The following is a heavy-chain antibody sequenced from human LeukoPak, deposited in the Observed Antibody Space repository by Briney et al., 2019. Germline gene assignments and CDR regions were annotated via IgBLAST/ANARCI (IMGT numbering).Heavy chain of an antibody. CDR3: ARRRFVRGPDVVNPFDY. V-gene: IGHV4-39*01. CDR2: NYSGST. CDR1: GGSISSTFYY. Sequence: SETLSLTCTVSGGSISSTFYYWGWIRQPPGKGLEWIGSNYSGSTYYNPSLKSRVTISVDTSKNQFSLKLSSVTAADTAVYYCARRRFVRGPDVVNPFDYWGQGTLVTVSS. J-gene: IGHJ4*02. D-gene: IGHD2-8*01.